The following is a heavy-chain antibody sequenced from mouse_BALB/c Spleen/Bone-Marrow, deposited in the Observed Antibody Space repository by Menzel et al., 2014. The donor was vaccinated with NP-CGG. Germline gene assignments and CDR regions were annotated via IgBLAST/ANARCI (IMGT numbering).Heavy chain of an antibody. J-gene: IGHJ4*01. CDR1: GYSFTGYY. Sequence: EVQLQQSGPDLVKPGASLKISCKASGYSFTGYYMYWLKQSHGKSLEWIGRVNPNNGGTTYNQKLKDKAILTVDKSSTIAYMELRSLTSEDSAVYYCARDAMDYWGQGTSVTVSS. CDR2: VNPNNGGT. V-gene: IGHV1-18*01. CDR3: ARDAMDY.